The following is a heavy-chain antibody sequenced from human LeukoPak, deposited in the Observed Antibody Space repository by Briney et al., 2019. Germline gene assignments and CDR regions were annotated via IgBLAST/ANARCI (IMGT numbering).Heavy chain of an antibody. J-gene: IGHJ4*02. CDR1: GFTFDDYG. V-gene: IGHV3-20*04. Sequence: GGSLRLSCAASGFTFDDYGMSWVRQAPGKGLEWVSGINWNGGSTGYADSVKGRFTISRDNSKNTLYLQMNSLRAEDTAVYYCASLAAAGYYFDYWGQGTLVTVSS. D-gene: IGHD6-13*01. CDR3: ASLAAAGYYFDY. CDR2: INWNGGST.